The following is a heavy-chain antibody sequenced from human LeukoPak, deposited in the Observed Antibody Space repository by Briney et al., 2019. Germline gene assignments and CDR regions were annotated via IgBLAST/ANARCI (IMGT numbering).Heavy chain of an antibody. CDR2: ISYDGSNK. Sequence: GGSLRLSCAASGFTFSSYGMHWVRQAPGKGLEWVAVISYDGSNKYYADSVKGRFTISRDNSKNTLYLQMNSLRAEDTAVYYCAKDRRGYSCGYCDFDYWGQGTLVTVSS. CDR3: AKDRRGYSCGYCDFDY. D-gene: IGHD5-18*01. V-gene: IGHV3-30*18. CDR1: GFTFSSYG. J-gene: IGHJ4*02.